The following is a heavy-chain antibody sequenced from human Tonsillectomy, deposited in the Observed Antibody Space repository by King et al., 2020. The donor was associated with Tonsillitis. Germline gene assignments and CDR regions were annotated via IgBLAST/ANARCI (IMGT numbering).Heavy chain of an antibody. CDR1: EFTFTKAW. V-gene: IGHV3-15*01. J-gene: IGHJ5*02. Sequence: VQLVESGGGLVESGGSLRLSCAASEFTFTKAWMSWVRQGPGKGLEWVGRIKSKNDGETADYAASVKGRFTISRDDARRTLYLQMNSLETGDTAVYYCAADERFGSGLHPWGQGTLVTVSS. CDR3: AADERFGSGLHP. CDR2: IKSKNDGETA. D-gene: IGHD3-10*01.